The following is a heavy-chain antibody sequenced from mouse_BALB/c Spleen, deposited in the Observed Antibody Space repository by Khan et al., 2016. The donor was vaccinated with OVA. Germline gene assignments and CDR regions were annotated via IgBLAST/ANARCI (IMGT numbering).Heavy chain of an antibody. V-gene: IGHV1-77*01. Sequence: VQLQESGPELVKPGASVQMSCKASVYTFSDYVISWVKLRAGQGLEWIGEIYPGSGSAYYNEKFKGKATLTADKSSNTAYMQLSSLTSEDSAVYFCARSYDGAWFAYWGQGTLVTVS. CDR1: VYTFSDYV. CDR3: ARSYDGAWFAY. D-gene: IGHD1-1*01. J-gene: IGHJ3*01. CDR2: IYPGSGSA.